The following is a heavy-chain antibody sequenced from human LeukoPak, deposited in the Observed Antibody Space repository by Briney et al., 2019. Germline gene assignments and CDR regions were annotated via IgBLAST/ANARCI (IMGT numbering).Heavy chain of an antibody. V-gene: IGHV1-46*01. Sequence: GASVTVSCKAFGYTFTSYYMHWVRQAPGQGLEWMGIINPSGGSTSYAQKFQGRVTMTRDTSTSTVYMELSSLRSEDTAVYYCATAIDYGGNSGILDYWGQGTLVTVSS. CDR3: ATAIDYGGNSGILDY. CDR2: INPSGGST. J-gene: IGHJ4*02. D-gene: IGHD4-17*01. CDR1: GYTFTSYY.